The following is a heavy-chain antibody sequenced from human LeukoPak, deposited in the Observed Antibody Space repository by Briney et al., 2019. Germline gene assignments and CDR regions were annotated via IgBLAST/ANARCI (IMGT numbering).Heavy chain of an antibody. CDR2: ISGSGSST. V-gene: IGHV3-23*01. CDR3: AKDKGWGYSAYDCYGMDV. CDR1: GFTFSSYA. J-gene: IGHJ6*02. D-gene: IGHD1-26*01. Sequence: GGSLRLSCAASGFTFSSYAMSWVRQAPEKGLEWVSAISGSGSSTYYADSVKGRFTISRDNSKNTLYLQMNSLRAEDTAVYYCAKDKGWGYSAYDCYGMDVWGQGTTVTVSS.